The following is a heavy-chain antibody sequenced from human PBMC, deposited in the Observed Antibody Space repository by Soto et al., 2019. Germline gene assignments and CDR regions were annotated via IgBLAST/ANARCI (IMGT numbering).Heavy chain of an antibody. J-gene: IGHJ5*02. CDR1: GYTFFTYD. Sequence: DSVKVSCRASGYTFFTYDISWVRQSPGNGLEWMGWISNYSGDTKYAQKFQVRVTMTTDTSTTTAYLELRSLRSDDTSVYYCARHHGPTTSENWFDPWGQGTLVT. D-gene: IGHD5-12*01. V-gene: IGHV1-18*01. CDR3: ARHHGPTTSENWFDP. CDR2: ISNYSGDT.